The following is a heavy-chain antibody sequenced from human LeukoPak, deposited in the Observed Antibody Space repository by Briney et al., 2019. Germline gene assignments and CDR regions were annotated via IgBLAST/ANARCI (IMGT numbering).Heavy chain of an antibody. V-gene: IGHV3-7*01. CDR1: GSTSSSYW. CDR2: INEDGSKI. Sequence: PGGSLRLSCSASGSTSSSYWMNWVRQAPGKGLEWVANINEDGSKIYYVDSVKGRFTISRDNAKNSLHLQMNSLRAEDTAVYYCVRAMDVWGQGTTVTVSS. CDR3: VRAMDV. J-gene: IGHJ6*02.